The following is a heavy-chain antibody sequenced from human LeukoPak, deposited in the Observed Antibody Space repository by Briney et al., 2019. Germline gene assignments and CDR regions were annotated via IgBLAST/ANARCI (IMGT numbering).Heavy chain of an antibody. J-gene: IGHJ4*02. V-gene: IGHV4-59*08. CDR3: ARLGVGSGSLPIDY. CDR2: TYYSGTT. CDR1: GGSISNYY. D-gene: IGHD3-10*01. Sequence: SETLSLTCTVSGGSISNYYWSWIRQPPGKGLEWIGYTYYSGTTNYNPSLKSRVTISVDTSKNQFSLKLSSVTAADTAVYYCARLGVGSGSLPIDYWGQGTLVTVSS.